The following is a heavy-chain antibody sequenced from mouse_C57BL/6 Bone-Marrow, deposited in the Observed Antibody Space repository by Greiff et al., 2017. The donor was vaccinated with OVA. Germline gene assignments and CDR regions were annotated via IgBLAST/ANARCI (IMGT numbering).Heavy chain of an antibody. V-gene: IGHV1-54*01. CDR3: AREVITTVVVPYWYFDV. D-gene: IGHD1-1*01. CDR2: INPGSGGT. J-gene: IGHJ1*03. CDR1: GYAFTNYL. Sequence: QVQLQQSGAELVRPGTSVKVSCKASGYAFTNYLIEWVKQRPGQGLEWIGVINPGSGGTNYNEKFKGKATLTADKSSSTAYMQLSSLTSEDSAVYFCAREVITTVVVPYWYFDVWGTGTTVTVSS.